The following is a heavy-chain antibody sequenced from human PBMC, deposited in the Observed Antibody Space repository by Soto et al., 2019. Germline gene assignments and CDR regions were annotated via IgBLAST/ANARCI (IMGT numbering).Heavy chain of an antibody. D-gene: IGHD2-2*01. CDR2: IIPILGIA. Sequence: QVQLVQSGAEVKKPGSSVKVSCKASGGTFSSYTISWVRQAPGQGLEWMGRIIPILGIANYAQKFQGRVTITADKSTRTAYMELSSLRSEDTAVYYCARAGGSTSAAMWLYYFDYWGQGTLVTVSS. V-gene: IGHV1-69*02. J-gene: IGHJ4*02. CDR1: GGTFSSYT. CDR3: ARAGGSTSAAMWLYYFDY.